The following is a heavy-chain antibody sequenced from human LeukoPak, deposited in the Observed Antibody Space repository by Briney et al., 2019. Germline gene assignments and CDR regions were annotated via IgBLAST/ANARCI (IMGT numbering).Heavy chain of an antibody. CDR1: GYTLTSYY. J-gene: IGHJ3*02. D-gene: IGHD3-22*01. CDR2: INPSGGST. Sequence: ASVKVSCKASGYTLTSYYMHWVRQAPGQGLEWTGKINPSGGSTSYAQKFHGRGTITRDTSTRTVYMERSSLRSEDTAVYYCAKTRNTVYYDSSGGHAFDIWGQGTMVTVSS. V-gene: IGHV1-46*01. CDR3: AKTRNTVYYDSSGGHAFDI.